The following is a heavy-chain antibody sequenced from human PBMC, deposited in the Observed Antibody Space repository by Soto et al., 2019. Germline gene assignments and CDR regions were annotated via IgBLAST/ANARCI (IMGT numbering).Heavy chain of an antibody. Sequence: SETLSLTCTVSGGSISSYYWSWIRQPPGKGLEWMGNIYYTGSTKYNPSLQSRVTISVDMSKSQFSLRLSSVTAADTAIYYCARDRDWNDWFDPWGQGILVTVSS. D-gene: IGHD1-1*01. CDR2: IYYTGST. CDR3: ARDRDWNDWFDP. J-gene: IGHJ5*02. V-gene: IGHV4-59*01. CDR1: GGSISSYY.